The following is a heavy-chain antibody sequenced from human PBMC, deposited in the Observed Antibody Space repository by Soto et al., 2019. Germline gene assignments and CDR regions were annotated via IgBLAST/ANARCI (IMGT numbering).Heavy chain of an antibody. J-gene: IGHJ6*02. CDR2: ISSSSSTI. D-gene: IGHD3-9*01. V-gene: IGHV3-48*02. CDR1: GFTFSSYS. Sequence: EVPLVESGGGLVQPGGSLRLSCAASGFTFSSYSMNWVRQAPGKGLEWVSYISSSSSTIYYADSVKGRFTISRDNAKNSLYLQMNSLIDEDTAVYYRSRDKYDINYYYGMDVWGQGTTVTVSS. CDR3: SRDKYDINYYYGMDV.